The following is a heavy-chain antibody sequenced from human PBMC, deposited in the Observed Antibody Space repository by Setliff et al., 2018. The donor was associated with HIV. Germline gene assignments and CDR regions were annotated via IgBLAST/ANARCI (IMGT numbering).Heavy chain of an antibody. CDR1: GGSISSSNW. D-gene: IGHD3-3*01. J-gene: IGHJ4*02. Sequence: SETLSLTCAVSGGSISSSNWWSWVRQPPGKGLEWIGEIYHSGSTYYNPSLKSRVTISVDASKNQFSLKLSSVTAADTAVYYCARGPLTIFGVVIIPNYFDYWGQGTLVTVSS. V-gene: IGHV4-4*02. CDR3: ARGPLTIFGVVIIPNYFDY. CDR2: IYHSGST.